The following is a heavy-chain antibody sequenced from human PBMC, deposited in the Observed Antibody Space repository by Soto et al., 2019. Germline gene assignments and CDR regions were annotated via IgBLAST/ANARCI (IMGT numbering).Heavy chain of an antibody. Sequence: SETMSLTCSVSGGSMSSGGYSWCWIRQPPGKGLEWIGYMYHSGSTYYNPSLKSRVTISVDTSKNQFSLKLSSVTAADTAVYYCARGGGIVVVPAAIDYYYGMDVWGQGTTVTVSS. CDR1: GGSMSSGGYS. D-gene: IGHD2-2*01. CDR3: ARGGGIVVVPAAIDYYYGMDV. J-gene: IGHJ6*02. V-gene: IGHV4-30-2*02. CDR2: MYHSGST.